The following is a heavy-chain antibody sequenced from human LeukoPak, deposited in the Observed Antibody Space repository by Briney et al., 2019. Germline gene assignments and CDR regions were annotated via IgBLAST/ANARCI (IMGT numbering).Heavy chain of an antibody. Sequence: GGSLRLSCAASGFTFDDYAMHWVRQAPGKGLEWVSGITWNTGSITYADSVRGRFTISRDNAKNSLYLQMNSLRAEDTALYYCAKASKGSSWYPVDYWGQGTLVTVSS. CDR3: AKASKGSSWYPVDY. D-gene: IGHD6-13*01. CDR2: ITWNTGSI. J-gene: IGHJ4*02. V-gene: IGHV3-9*01. CDR1: GFTFDDYA.